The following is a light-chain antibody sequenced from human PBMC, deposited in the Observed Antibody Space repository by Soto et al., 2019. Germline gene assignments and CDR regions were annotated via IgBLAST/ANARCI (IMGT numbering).Light chain of an antibody. CDR1: SSNIGNNY. CDR2: DNN. Sequence: QSVLTQPPSVSAAPGQKVTISCSGSSSNIGNNYVSWYQQLPGTAPKLLIYDNNKRPSGIPDRFSGSKSGTSATLGITGLQTGDEADYYCGTWXXXXSAXVFGGGTKLTVL. J-gene: IGLJ2*01. V-gene: IGLV1-51*01. CDR3: GTWXXXXSAXV.